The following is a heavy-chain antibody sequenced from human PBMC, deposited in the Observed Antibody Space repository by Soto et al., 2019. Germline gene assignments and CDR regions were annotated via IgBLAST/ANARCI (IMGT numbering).Heavy chain of an antibody. J-gene: IGHJ4*02. CDR3: ARGWVVAATRSLDY. CDR1: GGSFSGYY. CDR2: INHSGST. D-gene: IGHD2-15*01. V-gene: IGHV4-34*01. Sequence: QVQLQQWGAGLLKPSETLSLTCAVYGGSFSGYYWSWIRQPPGKGLEWIGEINHSGSTNYNPSLKSRVTISVDTSKNQFSLKLSSVPAADTAVYYCARGWVVAATRSLDYWGQGTLVTVSS.